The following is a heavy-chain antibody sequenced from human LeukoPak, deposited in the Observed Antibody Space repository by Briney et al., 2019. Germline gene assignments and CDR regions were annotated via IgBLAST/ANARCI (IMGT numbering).Heavy chain of an antibody. CDR2: IDYNGNT. J-gene: IGHJ5*02. Sequence: SETLSLTCTVSGGSIRSSNYCWGWIRQPPGKGLEWIGSIDYNGNTNYNPSLKSRVTISVDTSKNQFSLKLSSVTAADTAVYYCARADYDSSIVDPWGQGTLVTVSS. V-gene: IGHV4-39*07. CDR1: GGSIRSSNYC. CDR3: ARADYDSSIVDP. D-gene: IGHD3-22*01.